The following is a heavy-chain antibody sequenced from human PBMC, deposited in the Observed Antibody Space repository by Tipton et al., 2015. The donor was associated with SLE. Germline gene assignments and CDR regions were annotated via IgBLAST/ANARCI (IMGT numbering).Heavy chain of an antibody. CDR2: ISHDGSNK. CDR3: STLNSDGY. D-gene: IGHD1-1*01. Sequence: SLRLSCAASGFTFSSYAMHWVRQAPGKGLEWVAVISHDGSNKYYADSVKGRFTISRDNSKNALYLQMNSLRAEDTAVYYCSTLNSDGYWGQGTLVTVSS. V-gene: IGHV3-30*04. CDR1: GFTFSSYA. J-gene: IGHJ4*02.